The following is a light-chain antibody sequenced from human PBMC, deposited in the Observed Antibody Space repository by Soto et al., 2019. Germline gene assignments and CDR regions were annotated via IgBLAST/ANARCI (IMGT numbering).Light chain of an antibody. CDR2: EVT. Sequence: QPVLTQPPSASGSPGQSVTISCTGTSSDIGAYNYVSWYQQHPGKVPKLIIHEVTKRPSGVPDRFSASKSGNTASLTVSGLQAEDEADYYCSSHGGANNFYVFGTGTKLTVL. CDR1: SSDIGAYNY. CDR3: SSHGGANNFYV. J-gene: IGLJ1*01. V-gene: IGLV2-8*01.